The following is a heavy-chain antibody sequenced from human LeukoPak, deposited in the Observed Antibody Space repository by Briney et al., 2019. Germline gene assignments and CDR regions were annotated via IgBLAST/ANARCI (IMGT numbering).Heavy chain of an antibody. CDR1: GGSISSSNW. V-gene: IGHV3-30*03. D-gene: IGHD3-3*01. CDR3: ARGDFWSGYPYMDV. CDR2: ISYDGSNK. J-gene: IGHJ6*03. Sequence: LSLTCAVSGGSISSSNWWSWVRQAPGKGLEWVAVISYDGSNKYYADSVKGRFTISRNNSKNTLYLQMNSLRADDTAVFYCARGDFWSGYPYMDVWGKGTTVTVSS.